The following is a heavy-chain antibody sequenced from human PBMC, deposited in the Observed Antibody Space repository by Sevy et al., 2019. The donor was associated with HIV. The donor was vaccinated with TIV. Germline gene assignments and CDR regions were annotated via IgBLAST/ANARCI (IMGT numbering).Heavy chain of an antibody. D-gene: IGHD3-22*01. CDR2: ISGSGGST. CDR3: AKDRDYDSSGKGAFDI. V-gene: IGHV3-23*01. CDR1: GFSFDSYA. J-gene: IGHJ3*02. Sequence: GGSLRLSCAVSGFSFDSYAMSWVRQAPGKGLEWVSAISGSGGSTYYADSVKGRFTISRDNSKNTLYLQMNSLRAEDTAVYYCAKDRDYDSSGKGAFDIWGQGTMVTVSS.